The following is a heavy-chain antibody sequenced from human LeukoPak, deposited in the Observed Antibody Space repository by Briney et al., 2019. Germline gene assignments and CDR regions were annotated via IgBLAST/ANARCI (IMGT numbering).Heavy chain of an antibody. CDR3: ARDGQYNGLAYVFDY. D-gene: IGHD3-16*01. J-gene: IGHJ4*02. V-gene: IGHV3-33*01. CDR1: GFTFSSYG. Sequence: GGSLRLSCAASGFTFSSYGMRWVRQAPGKGLEWVAVIWYDGSNKYYADYVEGRFTISRDNSKNTLYLQMNSMRAEETAVYYCARDGQYNGLAYVFDYWGQGTLVTVSS. CDR2: IWYDGSNK.